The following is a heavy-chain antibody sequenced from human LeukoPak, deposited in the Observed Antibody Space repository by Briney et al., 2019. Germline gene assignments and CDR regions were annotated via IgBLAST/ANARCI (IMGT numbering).Heavy chain of an antibody. CDR1: GYTFTGNY. V-gene: IGHV1-2*02. J-gene: IGHJ4*02. D-gene: IGHD2/OR15-2a*01. CDR3: ARDSTPLDY. Sequence: ASVKVSCKTSGYTFTGNYMHWVRQAPGQGLEWMGWINPNTGGTNYAQKFQGRVSMTRDTSISTAYMDRSRLRSDDTAVYYCARDSTPLDYWGQGTLVTVSS. CDR2: INPNTGGT.